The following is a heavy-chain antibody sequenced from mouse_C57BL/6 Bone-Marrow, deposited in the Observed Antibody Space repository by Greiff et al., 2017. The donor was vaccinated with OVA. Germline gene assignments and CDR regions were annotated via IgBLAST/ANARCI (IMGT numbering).Heavy chain of an antibody. J-gene: IGHJ2*01. Sequence: VKVVESGPELVKPGASVKLSCKASGYTFTSYDINWVKQRPGQGLEWIGWIYPRDGSTKYNEKFKGKATLTVDTSSSTAYMELHSLTSEDSAVYFCASLNSHFDYWGQGTTLTVSS. V-gene: IGHV1-85*01. CDR2: IYPRDGST. D-gene: IGHD1-3*01. CDR3: ASLNSHFDY. CDR1: GYTFTSYD.